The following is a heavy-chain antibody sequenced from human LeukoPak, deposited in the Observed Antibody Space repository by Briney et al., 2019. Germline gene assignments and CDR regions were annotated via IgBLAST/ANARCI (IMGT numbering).Heavy chain of an antibody. CDR2: IIPIFGTA. D-gene: IGHD2-2*01. CDR1: GGTFISYA. CDR3: ARGHVVVPGRWGDADYYYMDV. V-gene: IGHV1-69*05. J-gene: IGHJ6*03. Sequence: SVKVSCKASGGTFISYAISWVRQAAGQGLGWMGGIIPIFGTANYAQKFQGRVTITTDESTSTAYMELSSLRSEDTAVYYCARGHVVVPGRWGDADYYYMDVWGKGTTVTVSS.